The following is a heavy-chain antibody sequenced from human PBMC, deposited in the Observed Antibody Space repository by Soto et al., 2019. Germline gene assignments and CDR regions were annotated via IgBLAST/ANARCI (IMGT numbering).Heavy chain of an antibody. J-gene: IGHJ4*02. V-gene: IGHV1-24*01. D-gene: IGHD6-13*01. CDR3: AKSPAGNDYFDY. Sequence: ASVKVSCKVSGYTLTELSMHWVRQAPGKGLEWMGGFDPEDGGTIYAQKFQGRVTMTEDTSTDTAYMELRSLRSDDTAVYYCAKSPAGNDYFDYWGQGTLVTVSS. CDR2: FDPEDGGT. CDR1: GYTLTELS.